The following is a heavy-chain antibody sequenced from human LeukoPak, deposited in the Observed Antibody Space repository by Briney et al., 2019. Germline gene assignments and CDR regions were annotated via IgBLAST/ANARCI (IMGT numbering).Heavy chain of an antibody. Sequence: GESLQISFKGSGYSFTSYWIGWVRQMPGKGLEWMGIIYPGDSDTRYSPSFQGQVTISADKSISTAYLQWSSLKASDTAMYYCARQSRDYGDYGYYYYGMDVWGQGTTVTVSS. CDR3: ARQSRDYGDYGYYYYGMDV. D-gene: IGHD4-17*01. CDR2: IYPGDSDT. J-gene: IGHJ6*02. V-gene: IGHV5-51*01. CDR1: GYSFTSYW.